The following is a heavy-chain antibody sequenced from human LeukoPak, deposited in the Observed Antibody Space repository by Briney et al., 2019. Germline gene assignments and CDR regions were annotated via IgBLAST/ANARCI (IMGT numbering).Heavy chain of an antibody. J-gene: IGHJ5*02. Sequence: GASVKVSCKASGYTFTSYGISWVRQAPGQGLEWMGWMNPNSGNTGYAQKFQGRVTITRNTSISTAYMELSSLRSEDTAVYYCARNKVGNWFDPWGQGTLVTVSS. CDR2: MNPNSGNT. V-gene: IGHV1-8*03. CDR3: ARNKVGNWFDP. D-gene: IGHD5-12*01. CDR1: GYTFTSYG.